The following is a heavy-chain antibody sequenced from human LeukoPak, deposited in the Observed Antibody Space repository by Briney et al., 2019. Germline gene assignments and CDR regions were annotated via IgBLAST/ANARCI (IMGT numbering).Heavy chain of an antibody. V-gene: IGHV3-21*01. CDR2: ISGSSSYT. CDR1: GFSFSIYI. CDR3: ARGDRLGYCTNGVCYPTDY. D-gene: IGHD2-8*01. Sequence: GGSLRLSCAASGFSFSIYIMNWVRQAPGKGLEWVSSISGSSSYTYYADSVKGRFTISRDNAKNSLYLQMNSLRAEDTAVYYCARGDRLGYCTNGVCYPTDYWGQGTLVTVSS. J-gene: IGHJ4*02.